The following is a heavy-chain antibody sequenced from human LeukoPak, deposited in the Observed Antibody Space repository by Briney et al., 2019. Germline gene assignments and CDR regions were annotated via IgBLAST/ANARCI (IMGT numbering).Heavy chain of an antibody. D-gene: IGHD6-13*01. V-gene: IGHV3-23*01. CDR3: ARGPRIAAAGGYFQH. CDR1: GFTLSNYP. J-gene: IGHJ1*01. Sequence: GGSLRLSCAASGFTLSNYPMGWVRQAPVKGLEWLSAIGEEKSGSWTKSADSVKGRFTISRDNAKNSLYLQMNSLRAEDTAVYYCARGPRIAAAGGYFQHWGQGTLVTVSS. CDR2: IGEEKSGSWT.